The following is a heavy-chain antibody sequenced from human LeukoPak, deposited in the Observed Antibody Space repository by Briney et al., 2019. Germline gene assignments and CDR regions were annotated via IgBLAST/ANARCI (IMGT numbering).Heavy chain of an antibody. CDR2: IVGSGGST. J-gene: IGHJ4*02. Sequence: GGSLRLSCAASGFTFSNYAMSWVRQAPGKGLEWVSAIVGSGGSTYYADSVKGRFTISRDNPKNTLYLQMNSLRAEDTAVYYCAKWGDYDILTGYYDSDYWGQGTLVTVST. CDR3: AKWGDYDILTGYYDSDY. CDR1: GFTFSNYA. V-gene: IGHV3-23*01. D-gene: IGHD3-9*01.